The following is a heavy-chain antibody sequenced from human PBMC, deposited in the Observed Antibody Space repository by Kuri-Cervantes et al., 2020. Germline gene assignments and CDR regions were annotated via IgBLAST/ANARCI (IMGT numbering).Heavy chain of an antibody. CDR2: IKQDGSEK. Sequence: GESLKISCAASGFTFSSYWMSWVRQAPGKGLEWVANIKQDGSEKYYVDSVKGRFTISRDNAKNSLYLQMNSLRAEDTAVYYCARSVRYSSSWLYYYYYGMDVWGQGTTVTVSS. D-gene: IGHD6-13*01. CDR3: ARSVRYSSSWLYYYYYGMDV. V-gene: IGHV3-7*01. CDR1: GFTFSSYW. J-gene: IGHJ6*02.